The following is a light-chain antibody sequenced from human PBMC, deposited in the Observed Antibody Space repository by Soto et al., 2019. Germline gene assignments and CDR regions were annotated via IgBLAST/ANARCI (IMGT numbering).Light chain of an antibody. CDR3: QQFYATPPYT. CDR1: QSVLHKSINY. J-gene: IGKJ2*01. CDR2: WAS. Sequence: DIVMTQSPDSLAVSLGERATINCKSSQSVLHKSINYLAWYQQKPGQPPKLLIYWASTRESWVPDRFSGSVSGKDFTLTISSLQAEDVAVYYCQQFYATPPYTFGQGTKLEIK. V-gene: IGKV4-1*01.